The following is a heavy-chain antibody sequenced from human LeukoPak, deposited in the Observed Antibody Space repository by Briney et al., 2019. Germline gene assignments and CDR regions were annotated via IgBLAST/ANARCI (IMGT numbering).Heavy chain of an antibody. Sequence: KPSETLSLTCTVSGGSLSSSSYYLGWIRQPPGKGLEWVGSIYYSGSTYYNPSLKSRVTISVDTSKNQFSLKLSSVTAADTAVYYCARHSRGEGTPSDYWGQGTLVTVSS. D-gene: IGHD3-10*01. V-gene: IGHV4-39*01. J-gene: IGHJ4*02. CDR1: GGSLSSSSYY. CDR2: IYYSGST. CDR3: ARHSRGEGTPSDY.